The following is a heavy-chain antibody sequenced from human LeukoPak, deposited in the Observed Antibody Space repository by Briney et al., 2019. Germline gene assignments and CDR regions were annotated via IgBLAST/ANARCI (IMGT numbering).Heavy chain of an antibody. V-gene: IGHV4-61*02. J-gene: IGHJ3*01. D-gene: IGHD1-26*01. CDR1: GGSITNLNYY. CDR3: AGRGSSSGTFDV. CDR2: IYTSGGT. Sequence: PSETLSLTCTVSGGSITNLNYYWTWIRQPVGKRLEWIGRIYTSGGTDYNPSLKTRATLSVDKSKNQFSLNLASLTAPDTALYYCAGRGSSSGTFDVWGPGTFVTVSS.